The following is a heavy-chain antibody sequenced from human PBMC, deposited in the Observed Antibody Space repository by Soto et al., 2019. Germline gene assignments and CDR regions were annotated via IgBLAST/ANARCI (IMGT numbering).Heavy chain of an antibody. CDR3: ATEGTYGYRDFEY. J-gene: IGHJ4*02. V-gene: IGHV4-59*02. CDR1: GGCVCTSV. CDR2: VSDSGTT. Sequence: PSDTPSLTCTVTGGCVCTSVWEWLRQPPGKGLEWIGYVSDSGTTRYNPSLESRVTISVDTSKNQFSLRLNSVTVADTAVYYCATEGTYGYRDFEYCGQGTLVT. D-gene: IGHD5-12*01.